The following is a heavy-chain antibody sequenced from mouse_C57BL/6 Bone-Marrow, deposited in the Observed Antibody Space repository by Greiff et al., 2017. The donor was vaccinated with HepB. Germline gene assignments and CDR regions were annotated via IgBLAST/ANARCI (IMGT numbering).Heavy chain of an antibody. CDR2: IYPRDGST. D-gene: IGHD1-1*01. V-gene: IGHV1-78*01. CDR1: GYTFTDHT. CDR3: ARHGSSSYYFDY. Sequence: HVQLQQSDAELVKPGASVKISCKVSGYTFTDHTIHWMKQRPEQGLDWIGYIYPRDGSTKYNEKFKGKATLTADKSSSTAYMQLNSLTSEDSGVYFCARHGSSSYYFDYWGQGTTLTVSS. J-gene: IGHJ2*01.